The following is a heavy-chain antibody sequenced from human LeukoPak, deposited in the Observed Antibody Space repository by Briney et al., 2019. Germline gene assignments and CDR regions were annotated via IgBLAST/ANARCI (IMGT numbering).Heavy chain of an antibody. CDR2: IIPIFGTA. CDR3: VRAGSELELAGLGY. CDR1: GGTFSSYA. V-gene: IGHV1-69*05. D-gene: IGHD1-7*01. J-gene: IGHJ4*02. Sequence: GASVKVSCKASGGTFSSYAISWVRQAPGQGLEWMGGIIPIFGTANYAQKFQGRVTITTDESTSTAYMELSSLRSEDTAVYYCVRAGSELELAGLGYWGQGTLVTVSS.